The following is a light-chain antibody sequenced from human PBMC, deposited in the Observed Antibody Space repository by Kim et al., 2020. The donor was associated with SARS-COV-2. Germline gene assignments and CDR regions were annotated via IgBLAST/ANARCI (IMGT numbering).Light chain of an antibody. Sequence: IRMTQSPSSLSASTGDRVTITCRASQDISGYLAWYQQKPGRAPKLLIYAASTLQSGVPSRFGGSGSGTDFTLTINCLQSEDFGTYYCQQYYNYPRTFGQGTKVDIK. CDR3: QQYYNYPRT. CDR1: QDISGY. J-gene: IGKJ1*01. CDR2: AAS. V-gene: IGKV1-8*01.